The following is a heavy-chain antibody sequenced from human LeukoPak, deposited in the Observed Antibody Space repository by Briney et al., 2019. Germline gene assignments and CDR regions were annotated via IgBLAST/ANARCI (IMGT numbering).Heavy chain of an antibody. CDR3: AKEEYCSSTSCYTPYYYYMDV. Sequence: GGSLRLSCAVSGFTFSTYEINWVRQAPGKGLEWISYISSRANTIYYADPVKGRFTISRDNAKNSLYLQMNSLRAEDTAVYYCAKEEYCSSTSCYTPYYYYMDVWGKGTTVTISS. D-gene: IGHD2-2*02. CDR2: ISSRANTI. J-gene: IGHJ6*03. CDR1: GFTFSTYE. V-gene: IGHV3-48*03.